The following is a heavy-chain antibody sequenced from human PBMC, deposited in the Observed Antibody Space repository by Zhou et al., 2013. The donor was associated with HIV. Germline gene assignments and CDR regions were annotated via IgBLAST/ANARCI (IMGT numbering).Heavy chain of an antibody. CDR1: GFTFEDYA. D-gene: IGHD3-22*01. CDR2: INFNSNDI. V-gene: IGHV3-9*01. CDR3: VRGLSRGDRSGYYSNLAT. J-gene: IGHJ4*02. Sequence: EVQLVESGGDLVQPGRSLRLSCSASGFTFEDYAMHWVRQAPGKGLEWVSAINFNSNDIAYADSVKGRFTLSRDNAKNSLYLQMNSLRAEDTAFYYCVRGLSRGDRSGYYSNLATWGQGTLVTVSS.